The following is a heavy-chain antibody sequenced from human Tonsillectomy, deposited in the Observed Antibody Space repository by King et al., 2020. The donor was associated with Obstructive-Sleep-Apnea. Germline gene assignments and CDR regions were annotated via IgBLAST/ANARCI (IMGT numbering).Heavy chain of an antibody. D-gene: IGHD1-26*01. J-gene: IGHJ5*02. CDR2: IAYDGSTE. V-gene: IGHV3-30*04. CDR3: ARVGYKWELLGWFDP. Sequence: HVQLVESGGGVVQPGRSLRLSCVASGFTFNSFAMHWVRQAPGKGLEWVTVIAYDGSTEYYADSVKGRFTISRDNSKNTLYLQMNSLRDDDTAVYYCARVGYKWELLGWFDPWGQGTLVTVSS. CDR1: GFTFNSFA.